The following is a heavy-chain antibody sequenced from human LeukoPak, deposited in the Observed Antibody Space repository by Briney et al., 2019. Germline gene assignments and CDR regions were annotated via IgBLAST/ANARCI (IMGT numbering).Heavy chain of an antibody. J-gene: IGHJ5*02. Sequence: GGSLRLSCAASGFTFSSYYMHWVRQAPGKGLVWVSRINSYGSSTTYADSVKGRFTISRDNAKNTLYLQMNSLRAEDTAVYHCARVPHCSSSSCYSWFDPWGQGTLVTVSS. V-gene: IGHV3-74*03. CDR2: INSYGSST. CDR3: ARVPHCSSSSCYSWFDP. D-gene: IGHD2-2*01. CDR1: GFTFSSYY.